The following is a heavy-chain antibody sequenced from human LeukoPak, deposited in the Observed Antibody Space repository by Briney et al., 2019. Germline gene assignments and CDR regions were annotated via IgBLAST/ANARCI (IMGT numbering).Heavy chain of an antibody. J-gene: IGHJ6*02. CDR3: ARDSDGMSV. Sequence: PGRSLRLSCAASRFTFSTYGMHWVRQAPGKGLEWVALISDDGINKYYADSVKGRFTISRDNSKSTLYLQMNSLRAEDTAVYYCARDSDGMSVWGLGTTVAVSS. CDR1: RFTFSTYG. V-gene: IGHV3-30*03. CDR2: ISDDGINK.